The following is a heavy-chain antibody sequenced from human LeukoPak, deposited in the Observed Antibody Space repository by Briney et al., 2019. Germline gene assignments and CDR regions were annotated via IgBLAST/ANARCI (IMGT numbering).Heavy chain of an antibody. CDR1: GYTFTSYD. Sequence: ASVKVSCKASGYTFTSYDINWVRQATGQGLEWMGWMNPNSGNTGYAQKFQGRVTMTRNTSTSTAYMELSSLRSEDTALYYCAKEYRKFGELLYTFDYWGQGTLVTVSS. CDR2: MNPNSGNT. D-gene: IGHD3-10*01. CDR3: AKEYRKFGELLYTFDY. J-gene: IGHJ4*02. V-gene: IGHV1-8*01.